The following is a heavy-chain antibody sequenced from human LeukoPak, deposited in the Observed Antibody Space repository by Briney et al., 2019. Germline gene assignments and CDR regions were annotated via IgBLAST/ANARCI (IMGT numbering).Heavy chain of an antibody. J-gene: IGHJ4*02. Sequence: ASVKVSCKASGYTFTCYYIHWVRQAPGQGLEWMRWINPNSGGTNYAQKFQGRVTMTRDTSISTAYMELSRLRSDDTAVYYCAXIGDGAYCGGDCYTGTTKTYYFDYWGQGTLVTVSS. D-gene: IGHD2-21*02. CDR3: AXIGDGAYCGGDCYTGTTKTYYFDY. CDR1: GYTFTCYY. CDR2: INPNSGGT. V-gene: IGHV1-2*02.